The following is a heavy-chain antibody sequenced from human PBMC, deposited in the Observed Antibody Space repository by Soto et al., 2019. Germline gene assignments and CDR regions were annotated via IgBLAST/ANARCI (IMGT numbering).Heavy chain of an antibody. Sequence: GESLKISCKGSGYSFTSYWIGWVRQMPGKGLEWMGIIYPGDSDTRYCPTFQGPVTISADKSISPAYLQWSSLKASDAAMYYCASPRYDILTGYYIDYWGQGTLVTVSS. CDR3: ASPRYDILTGYYIDY. J-gene: IGHJ4*02. D-gene: IGHD3-9*01. V-gene: IGHV5-51*01. CDR1: GYSFTSYW. CDR2: IYPGDSDT.